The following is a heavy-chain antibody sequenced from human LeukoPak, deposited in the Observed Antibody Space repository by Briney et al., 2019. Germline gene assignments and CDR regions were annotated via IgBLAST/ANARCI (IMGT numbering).Heavy chain of an antibody. CDR1: GYTFTGYY. CDR2: INPNSGGT. D-gene: IGHD1-26*01. CDR3: ARDSVESGRYFDY. Sequence: EASVKVSCKASGYTFTGYYMHWVRQAPGQGLEWMGWINPNSGGTNYAQKFQGRVTMTRDTSISTAYMEVSRLRSDDTAVYYCARDSVESGRYFDYWGQGTLVTVSS. V-gene: IGHV1-2*02. J-gene: IGHJ4*02.